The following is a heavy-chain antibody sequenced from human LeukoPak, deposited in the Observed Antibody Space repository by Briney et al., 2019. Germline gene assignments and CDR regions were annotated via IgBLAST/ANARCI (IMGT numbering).Heavy chain of an antibody. Sequence: SETLSLTCTVSGGSISSYYWTWIRQPAGKGLEWIGRIHPSATTSHNPSLKSRVIMSLDMSNNQFSLKVRSVTAADTAVYYCARETEVPGGRSWDFWGQGTLVTVSS. CDR1: GGSISSYY. CDR2: IHPSATT. CDR3: ARETEVPGGRSWDF. V-gene: IGHV4-4*07. J-gene: IGHJ4*02. D-gene: IGHD6-19*01.